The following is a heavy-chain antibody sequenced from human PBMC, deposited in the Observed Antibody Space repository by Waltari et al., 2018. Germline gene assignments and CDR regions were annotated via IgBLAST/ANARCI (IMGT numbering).Heavy chain of an antibody. V-gene: IGHV1-69*05. Sequence: QVQLVQSGAEVKKPGSSVKVSCKASGGTFSSYAIRWVRQAPGQGLEWMGGIIPIFGTANYAQKFQGRVTITTDESTSTAYMELSSLRSEDTAVYYCASLSSQQLVRYYYYYMDVWGKGTTVTVSS. CDR1: GGTFSSYA. D-gene: IGHD6-13*01. CDR2: IIPIFGTA. J-gene: IGHJ6*03. CDR3: ASLSSQQLVRYYYYYMDV.